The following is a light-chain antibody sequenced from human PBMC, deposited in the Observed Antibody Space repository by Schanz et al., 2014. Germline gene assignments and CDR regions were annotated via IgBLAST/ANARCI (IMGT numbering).Light chain of an antibody. Sequence: QSVLTQPPSASGSPGQSVTISCTGTSSDIGGYNYVSWYQQHPGKAPKILIYEVSKRPSGVSNRFSGSKSGNTASLTISGLQAEDEADYYCCSYAGSSAFWVFGGGTKLTVL. CDR3: CSYAGSSAFWV. CDR1: SSDIGGYNY. J-gene: IGLJ3*02. CDR2: EVS. V-gene: IGLV2-23*02.